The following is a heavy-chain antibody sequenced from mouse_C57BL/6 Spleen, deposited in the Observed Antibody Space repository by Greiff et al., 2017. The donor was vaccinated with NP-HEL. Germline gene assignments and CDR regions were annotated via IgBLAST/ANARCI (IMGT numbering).Heavy chain of an antibody. CDR2: IYPGSGST. CDR3: AREVTWGYYAMDY. CDR1: GYTFTSYW. D-gene: IGHD2-1*01. J-gene: IGHJ4*01. Sequence: QVQLQQSGAELVKPGASVKMSCKASGYTFTSYWITWVKQRPGQGLEWIGDIYPGSGSTNYNEKFKSKATLTVDTSSSTAYMQLSSLTSEDSAVYYCAREVTWGYYAMDYWGQGTSVTVSS. V-gene: IGHV1-55*01.